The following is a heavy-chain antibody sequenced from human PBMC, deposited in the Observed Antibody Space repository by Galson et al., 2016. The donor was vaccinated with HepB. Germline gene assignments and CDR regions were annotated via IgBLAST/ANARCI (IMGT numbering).Heavy chain of an antibody. CDR2: ISYDGTKK. J-gene: IGHJ4*02. D-gene: IGHD3-10*01. CDR1: GFTLTSYG. Sequence: LRLSCAASGFTLTSYGMHWVRLAPGKGLEWVAVISYDGTKKYYADSVKGRFTISRDNSNYTLYLQMNSLRAEDTAVYYCAKDHFREHYYGSGSYGAGDYWGQGTLVTVSS. V-gene: IGHV3-30*05. CDR3: AKDHFREHYYGSGSYGAGDY.